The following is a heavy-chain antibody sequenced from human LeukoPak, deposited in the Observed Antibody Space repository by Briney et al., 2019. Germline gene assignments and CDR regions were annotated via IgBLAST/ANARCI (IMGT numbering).Heavy chain of an antibody. CDR2: IYPGDSDT. D-gene: IGHD6-6*01. J-gene: IGHJ3*02. V-gene: IGHV5-51*01. Sequence: GESLKISRKGSGYSFTSYWIGWVRQMPGKGLEWMGIIYPGDSDTRYSPSFQGQVTISADKSISTAYLQWSSLKASDTAMYYCARQSKFRSSSGVDAFDIWGQGTMVTVSS. CDR3: ARQSKFRSSSGVDAFDI. CDR1: GYSFTSYW.